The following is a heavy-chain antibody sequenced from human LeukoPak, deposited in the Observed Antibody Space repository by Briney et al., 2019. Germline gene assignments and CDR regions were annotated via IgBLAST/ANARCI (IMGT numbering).Heavy chain of an antibody. V-gene: IGHV5-10-1*01. CDR1: GYSFTSYW. J-gene: IGHJ5*02. CDR3: ARFKGIAAAGTDWFDP. Sequence: GESLQISCQGSGYSFTSYWISWVRQLPGKGLEWMGRIDPSDSYTNYSPSFQGHVTISADKSISTAYLQWSSLKASDTAMYYCARFKGIAAAGTDWFDPWGQGTLVTVSS. CDR2: IDPSDSYT. D-gene: IGHD6-13*01.